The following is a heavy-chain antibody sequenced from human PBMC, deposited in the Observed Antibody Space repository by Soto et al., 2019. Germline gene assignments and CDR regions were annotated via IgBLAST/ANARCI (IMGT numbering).Heavy chain of an antibody. J-gene: IGHJ4*02. CDR2: IYYTGIT. D-gene: IGHD3-10*01. V-gene: IGHV4-59*12. Sequence: SETLSLTCTVSYASINNYHWTWIRQPPGKGLEWIAYIYYTGITNFNPSLKSRVTISMDTSKNQFSLKLSSVTAADTSVYYCARATSHYASGRYEGGYYYFVYWGQGTLVTVSS. CDR3: ARATSHYASGRYEGGYYYFVY. CDR1: YASINNYH.